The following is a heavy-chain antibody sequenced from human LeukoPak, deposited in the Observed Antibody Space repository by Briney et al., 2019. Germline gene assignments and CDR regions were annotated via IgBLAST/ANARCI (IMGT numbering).Heavy chain of an antibody. J-gene: IGHJ4*02. CDR3: ARDQRYNYGYGGDY. CDR1: GFTFSSYA. V-gene: IGHV3-48*02. Sequence: PGGSLRLSCAASGFTFSSYAMSWVRQAPGKGLEWVSYISSSSSTIYYADSVKGRFTISRDNAKNSLYLQMNSLRDEDTAVYYCARDQRYNYGYGGDYWGQGTLVTVSS. D-gene: IGHD5-18*01. CDR2: ISSSSSTI.